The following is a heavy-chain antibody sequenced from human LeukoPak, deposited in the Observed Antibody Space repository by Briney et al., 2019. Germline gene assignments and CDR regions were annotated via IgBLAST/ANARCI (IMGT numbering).Heavy chain of an antibody. Sequence: SETLSLTCTVSGGSISSGGYYWSWIRQHPGKGLEWIGYIYYSGSTYYNPSLKSRVTISVDTSKNQFSLKLSSVTAADTAVYYCAREGFNRGLQRRSIWFDPWGQGTLVTVSS. D-gene: IGHD5-24*01. CDR1: GGSISSGGYY. CDR2: IYYSGST. J-gene: IGHJ5*02. CDR3: AREGFNRGLQRRSIWFDP. V-gene: IGHV4-31*03.